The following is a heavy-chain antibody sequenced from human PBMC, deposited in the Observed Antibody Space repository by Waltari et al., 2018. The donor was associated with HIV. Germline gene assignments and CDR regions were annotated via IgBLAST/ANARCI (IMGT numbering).Heavy chain of an antibody. CDR3: AREGNYYGSGGWFDP. CDR2: IYYSGST. J-gene: IGHJ5*02. CDR1: GGSVSSGSYY. D-gene: IGHD3-10*01. V-gene: IGHV4-61*01. Sequence: QVQLQESGPGLVKPSETLSLTCTVSGGSVSSGSYYWIWIRQPPGKGLEWIWYIYYSGSTNYNPSLKSRVTISVDTSKNQFSLKLSSVTAADTAVYYCAREGNYYGSGGWFDPWGQGTLVTVSS.